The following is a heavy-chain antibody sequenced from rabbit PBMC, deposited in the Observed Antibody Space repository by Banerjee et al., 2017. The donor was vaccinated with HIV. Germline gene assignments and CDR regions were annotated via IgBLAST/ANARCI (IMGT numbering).Heavy chain of an antibody. J-gene: IGHJ4*01. Sequence: QEQLEESGGDLVKPEGSLTLTCTVSGFSFSRDYWICWVRQPPGKRPEWIGCIRGDNSADIWYANWATGRFTISKTSPTTVTLQMTSLTAADTATYFCARDVHGGSDWTFNLWGPGTLVTVS. V-gene: IGHV1S45*01. CDR1: GFSFSRDYW. CDR3: ARDVHGGSDWTFNL. CDR2: IRGDNSADI. D-gene: IGHD8-1*01.